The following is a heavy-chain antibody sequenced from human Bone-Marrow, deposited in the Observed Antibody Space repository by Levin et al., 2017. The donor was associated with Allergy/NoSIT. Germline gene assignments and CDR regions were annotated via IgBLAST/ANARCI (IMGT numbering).Heavy chain of an antibody. CDR1: GFSLKTNGMC. V-gene: IGHV2-70*01. Sequence: SGPTLVKPTQTLTLTCTFSGFSLKTNGMCVTWIRQPPGKALEWLALIDWDGDTYYNTSLKTRLTISKDTSKNQVLLTMTNVGPVDTATYYCARTVEETTVTTAFDTWGQGMLVTVSS. CDR2: IDWDGDT. D-gene: IGHD4-17*01. CDR3: ARTVEETTVTTAFDT. J-gene: IGHJ5*02.